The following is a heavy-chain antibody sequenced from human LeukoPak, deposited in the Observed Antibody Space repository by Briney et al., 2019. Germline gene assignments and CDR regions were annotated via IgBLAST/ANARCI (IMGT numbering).Heavy chain of an antibody. CDR2: ISAYNGNT. CDR1: GYTFTSYG. J-gene: IGHJ6*03. V-gene: IGHV1-18*01. CDR3: ARANVLLWFGERYYMDV. Sequence: GASVKVSCKASGYTFTSYGISWVRQAPGQGLEWMGWISAYNGNTNYAQELQGRVTMTTDTSTSTAYMELRSLRSDDTAVYYCARANVLLWFGERYYMDVWGKGTTVTISS. D-gene: IGHD3-10*01.